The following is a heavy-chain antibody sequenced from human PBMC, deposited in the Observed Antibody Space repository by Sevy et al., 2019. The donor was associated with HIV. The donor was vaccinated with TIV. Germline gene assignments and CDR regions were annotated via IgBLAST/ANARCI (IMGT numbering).Heavy chain of an antibody. Sequence: SSVKVSCKASGYTFTSYAMHWVRQAPGQRLEWMGWINAGNGNTKYSQKFQGRVTITRDTSASTAYMELSSLRSEDTAVYYCAREYQLPTNWFDPWGQGTLVTVSS. J-gene: IGHJ5*02. CDR3: AREYQLPTNWFDP. CDR1: GYTFTSYA. V-gene: IGHV1-3*01. CDR2: INAGNGNT. D-gene: IGHD2-2*01.